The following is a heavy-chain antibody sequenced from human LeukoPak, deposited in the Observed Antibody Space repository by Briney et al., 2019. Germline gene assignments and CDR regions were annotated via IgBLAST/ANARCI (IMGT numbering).Heavy chain of an antibody. CDR2: ISSSSSYI. D-gene: IGHD3-9*01. V-gene: IGHV3-21*01. J-gene: IGHJ6*03. CDR3: ARDGGPTYYDILTGYYMSSYYYYYMDV. Sequence: PGGSLRLSCAASGFTFSSYSMNWVRQAPGKGLEWVSSISSSSSYIYYADSVKGRFTIPRDNAKNSLYLQMNSLRAEDTAVYYCARDGGPTYYDILTGYYMSSYYYYYMDVWGKGTTVTVSS. CDR1: GFTFSSYS.